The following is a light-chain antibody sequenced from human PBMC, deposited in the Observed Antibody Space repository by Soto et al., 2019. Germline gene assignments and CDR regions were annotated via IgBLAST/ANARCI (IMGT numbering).Light chain of an antibody. J-gene: IGKJ5*01. CDR1: QSISSY. CDR3: QQSYSTPFT. CDR2: AAS. V-gene: IGKV1-39*01. Sequence: DIQMTQSPSSLSASVGDRVTITCRASQSISSYLNWYQQKPGKAPNLLIYAASSLQSGVPSRFSGSGPGTDFTLTISSLQPEDFATYYCQQSYSTPFTFGQGTRQEIQ.